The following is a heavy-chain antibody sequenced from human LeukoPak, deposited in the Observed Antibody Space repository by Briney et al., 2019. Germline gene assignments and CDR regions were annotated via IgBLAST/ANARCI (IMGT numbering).Heavy chain of an antibody. Sequence: GGSLRLSCAASGFTFNTFGMHWVRQAPGQGLEWVAAIWFDGSVKHYSDAVKGRFTISRDNSLNTLYLQMNSLRVEDTATYYCAKDTAVQFLEPAFWGQGTLVTVSS. J-gene: IGHJ4*02. CDR3: AKDTAVQFLEPAF. V-gene: IGHV3-33*06. D-gene: IGHD3-3*01. CDR1: GFTFNTFG. CDR2: IWFDGSVK.